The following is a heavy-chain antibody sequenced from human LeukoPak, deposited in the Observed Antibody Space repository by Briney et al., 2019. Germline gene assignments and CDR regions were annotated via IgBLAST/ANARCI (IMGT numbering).Heavy chain of an antibody. CDR2: INHSGST. V-gene: IGHV4-34*01. D-gene: IGHD3-10*01. CDR3: ARLIPTYYYGSGSRGRFDY. Sequence: SETLSVTCAVYSGSFSGYYWSWIRQPPGKGLEWIGEINHSGSTNYNPSLKSRVTISVDTSKNQFSLKLSSVTAADTAVYYCARLIPTYYYGSGSRGRFDYWGQGTLVTVSS. CDR1: SGSFSGYY. J-gene: IGHJ4*02.